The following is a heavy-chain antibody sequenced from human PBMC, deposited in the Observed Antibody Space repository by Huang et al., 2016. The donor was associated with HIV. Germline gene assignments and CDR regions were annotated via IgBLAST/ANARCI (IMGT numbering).Heavy chain of an antibody. CDR1: GFNFKKYW. CDR2: VRGDGSEK. CDR3: ATNLQIVVVPPDMGYDAFDM. Sequence: DEHLVESGGGLVQPVGSVTITCEVSGFNFKKYWMNWFRQAPGKGLGGVDNVRGDGSEKNYVDSVKGRFTIFRDNAKNLLYLQMKSLRAEDTSVYYCATNLQIVVVPPDMGYDAFDMWGQGTMVTVSS. J-gene: IGHJ3*02. D-gene: IGHD2-2*01. V-gene: IGHV3-7*01.